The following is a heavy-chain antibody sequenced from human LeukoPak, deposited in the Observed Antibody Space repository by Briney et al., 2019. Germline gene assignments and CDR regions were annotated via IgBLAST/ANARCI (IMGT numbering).Heavy chain of an antibody. D-gene: IGHD3-10*01. Sequence: GGSLRLSCAASGFTFSSYGMHWVRQAPGKGLEWVAVISYDGSNKYYADSVRGRFTISRDNSKNTLYLQMNSLRAEDTAVYYCAKVISGELWFGELFVFDIWGQGTMVTVSS. V-gene: IGHV3-30*18. CDR2: ISYDGSNK. J-gene: IGHJ3*02. CDR3: AKVISGELWFGELFVFDI. CDR1: GFTFSSYG.